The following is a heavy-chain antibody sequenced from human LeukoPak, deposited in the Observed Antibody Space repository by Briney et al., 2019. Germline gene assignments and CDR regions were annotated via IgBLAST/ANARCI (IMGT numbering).Heavy chain of an antibody. D-gene: IGHD3-10*01. CDR2: IYYSGRT. CDR1: GVSISCGVYY. CDR3: ARAVIGVRGVILSLYDAFDI. J-gene: IGHJ3*02. V-gene: IGHV4-30-4*01. Sequence: SETLSLTCTVSGVSISCGVYYGSWIRQPPAEGLELIGFIYYSGRTSYNPALKNPVTISVDTSKNPSSLKLSPVTAADTAVYYCARAVIGVRGVILSLYDAFDIWGQGTMVTVSS.